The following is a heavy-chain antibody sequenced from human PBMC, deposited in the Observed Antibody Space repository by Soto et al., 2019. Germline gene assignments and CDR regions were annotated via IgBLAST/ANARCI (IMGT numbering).Heavy chain of an antibody. CDR2: ISSSSSYI. V-gene: IGHV3-21*01. J-gene: IGHJ4*02. Sequence: EVQLVESGGGLVKPGGSLRLSCAASGFTFSSYSMNWVRQAPGKGLEWVSSISSSSSYIYYADSVKGRFTISRDNAKNSRYLQMNSLRAEDTAVYYCASLNLLPQFDYWGQGTLVTVSS. CDR3: ASLNLLPQFDY. D-gene: IGHD3-10*01. CDR1: GFTFSSYS.